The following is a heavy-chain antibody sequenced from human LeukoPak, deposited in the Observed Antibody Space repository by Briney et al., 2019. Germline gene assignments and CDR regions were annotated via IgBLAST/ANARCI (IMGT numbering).Heavy chain of an antibody. D-gene: IGHD4-17*01. CDR2: IKQDGSEK. CDR1: GFTFSSYW. V-gene: IGHV3-7*01. CDR3: ARDQRVLTYGDDPLDAFDI. J-gene: IGHJ3*02. Sequence: PGGSLRLSCAASGFTFSSYWMSWVRQAPGKGLEWVANIKQDGSEKYYVDSVKGRFTISRDNAKNSLYLQMNSLRAEDTAVYYCARDQRVLTYGDDPLDAFDIWGQGTMVTVSS.